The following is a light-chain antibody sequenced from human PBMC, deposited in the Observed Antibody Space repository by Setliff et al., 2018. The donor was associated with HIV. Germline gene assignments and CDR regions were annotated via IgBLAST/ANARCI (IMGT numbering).Light chain of an antibody. J-gene: IGLJ1*01. Sequence: QSALAQPRSVSGSPGQSVTFSCSGSDSDIGSYKYVSWYQHHPGKAPKLIIFDVNRRPSGVPARFSGSKSGTTASLTISGIQTEDEADYYCCSYAGSYTYVFGTGTKVTV. CDR1: DSDIGSYKY. V-gene: IGLV2-11*01. CDR3: CSYAGSYTYV. CDR2: DVN.